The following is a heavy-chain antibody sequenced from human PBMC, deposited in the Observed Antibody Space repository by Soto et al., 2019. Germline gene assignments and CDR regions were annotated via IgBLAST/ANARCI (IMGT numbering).Heavy chain of an antibody. Sequence: PSETLSLTCTVSGGSISGSYWSWIRQTPGKVLEWVGYIHYSGSTNYNPSLKSRVTMSVDSAKNQFSLQLSSVTAADTAVYFCARGRTWSVPLTRPGDAFDIWGQGTMVTVS. CDR1: GGSISGSY. J-gene: IGHJ3*02. CDR2: IHYSGST. D-gene: IGHD6-13*01. V-gene: IGHV4-59*01. CDR3: ARGRTWSVPLTRPGDAFDI.